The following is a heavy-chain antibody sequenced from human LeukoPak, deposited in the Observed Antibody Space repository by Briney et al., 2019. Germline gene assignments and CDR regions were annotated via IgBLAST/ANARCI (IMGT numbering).Heavy chain of an antibody. Sequence: GGSLRLSCAASGFTFSNYWMHWVRQAPGKGPVWVSRINTDGNITTYADSVKGRFSISRDNAKNALYLQMNSLRAEDTAVFYCERKLSGSISRHFDYGGQGTLVTVSS. CDR3: ERKLSGSISRHFDY. J-gene: IGHJ4*02. D-gene: IGHD2-15*01. V-gene: IGHV3-74*01. CDR1: GFTFSNYW. CDR2: INTDGNIT.